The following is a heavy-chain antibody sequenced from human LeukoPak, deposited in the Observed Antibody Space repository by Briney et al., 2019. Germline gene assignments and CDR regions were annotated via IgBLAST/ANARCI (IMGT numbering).Heavy chain of an antibody. J-gene: IGHJ4*02. CDR1: GGSISSGGYD. CDR2: IYYSGST. V-gene: IGHV4-31*03. D-gene: IGHD3-16*01. Sequence: PSETLSLTCSVSGGSISSGGYDWSWIRQHPGKGLEWIGYIYYSGSTYYNPSLKSRVTISVDTSKNQFSLKLTSVTAADTAVYYCASGGRGWGPFDYWGQGTLVTVSS. CDR3: ASGGRGWGPFDY.